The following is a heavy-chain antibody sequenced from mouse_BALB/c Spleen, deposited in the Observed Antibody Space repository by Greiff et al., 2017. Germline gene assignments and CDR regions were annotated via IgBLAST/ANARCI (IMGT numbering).Heavy chain of an antibody. CDR2: IRSKSNNYAT. J-gene: IGHJ4*01. CDR3: VNGYAMDY. V-gene: IGHV10-1*02. Sequence: EVKLVESGGGLVQPKGSLKLSCAASGFTFNTYAMNWVRQAPGKGLEWVARIRSKSNNYATYYADSVKDRFTISRDDSQSMLYLQMNNLKTEDTAMYYCVNGYAMDYWGQGTSVTVSS. CDR1: GFTFNTYA.